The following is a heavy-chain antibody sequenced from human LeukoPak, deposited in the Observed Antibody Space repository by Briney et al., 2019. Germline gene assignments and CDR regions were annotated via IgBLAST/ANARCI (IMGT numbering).Heavy chain of an antibody. J-gene: IGHJ4*02. Sequence: GGSLRLSCAASGFTFSSYAMSWVRQAPGKGLEWVSGISTNAENTYYADSVKGRFTISRDNSKNTLYLQMNSLRAEDTAVYYCARGPYSSGSSADYWGQGTLVTVSS. CDR3: ARGPYSSGSSADY. CDR2: ISTNAENT. D-gene: IGHD6-19*01. CDR1: GFTFSSYA. V-gene: IGHV3-23*01.